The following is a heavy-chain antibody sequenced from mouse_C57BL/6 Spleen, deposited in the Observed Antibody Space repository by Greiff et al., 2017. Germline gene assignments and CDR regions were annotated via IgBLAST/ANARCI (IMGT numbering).Heavy chain of an antibody. CDR3: ARSEGYYARDY. CDR1: GYTFTSYW. V-gene: IGHV1-7*01. CDR2: LNPSSGYT. Sequence: VQGVESGAELAKPGASVKLSCKASGYTFTSYWLHWVKQRPGQGLEWIGYLNPSSGYTKYNQKFKDKATLTADKSSSTAYMQLSSLTYEDSAFYYCARSEGYYARDYWGQGTSVTVSS. J-gene: IGHJ4*01.